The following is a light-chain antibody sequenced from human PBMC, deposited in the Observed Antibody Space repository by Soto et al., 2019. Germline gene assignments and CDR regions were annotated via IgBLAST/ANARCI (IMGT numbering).Light chain of an antibody. J-gene: IGKJ4*01. CDR1: QNIGTW. V-gene: IGKV1-5*01. CDR3: QQMT. Sequence: IRMTQSPASLSASTGDRVTITCRASQNIGTWLAWYQHKPGKAPKLLIYEASSFERGVPSRFSGGGSRTEFTLTISGLQPDDAATYYSQQMTFGGGTQVDIK. CDR2: EAS.